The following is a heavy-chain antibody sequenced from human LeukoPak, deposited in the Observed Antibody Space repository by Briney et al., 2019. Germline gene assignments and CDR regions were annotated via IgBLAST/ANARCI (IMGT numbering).Heavy chain of an antibody. D-gene: IGHD1-1*01. V-gene: IGHV4-4*07. J-gene: IGHJ6*02. CDR2: IYTSGST. CDR3: ARDPAWNDGLPYYYGMDV. CDR1: GGSISSYY. Sequence: QPSETLSLTCTVSGGSISSYYWSWIRQPAGKGLEWIGRIYTSGSTNYNPSLKSRVTMSVDTSKNQFSLKLSSVTAADTAVYYCARDPAWNDGLPYYYGMDVWGQGTTVTVSS.